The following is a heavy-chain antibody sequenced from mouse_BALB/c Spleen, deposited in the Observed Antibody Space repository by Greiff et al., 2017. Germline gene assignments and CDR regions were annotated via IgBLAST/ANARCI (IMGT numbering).Heavy chain of an antibody. J-gene: IGHJ3*01. CDR3: AREELGTAWFAY. Sequence: VQLQQSGAELMKPGASVKISCKATGYTFSSYWIEWVKQRPGHGLEWIGEILPGSGSTNYNEKFKGKATFTADTSSNTAYMQLSSLTSEDSAVYYCAREELGTAWFAYWGQGTLVTVSA. CDR1: GYTFSSYW. CDR2: ILPGSGST. V-gene: IGHV1-9*01. D-gene: IGHD4-1*01.